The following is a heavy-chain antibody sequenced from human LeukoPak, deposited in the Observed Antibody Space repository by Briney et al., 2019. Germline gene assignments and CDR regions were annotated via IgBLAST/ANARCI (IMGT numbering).Heavy chain of an antibody. CDR1: GYTFTGYY. CDR3: ARRAPFDWGSYRYLNY. D-gene: IGHD3-16*02. V-gene: IGHV1-2*02. CDR2: INPNSGGT. J-gene: IGHJ4*02. Sequence: GASVKVSCKASGYTFTGYYMHWVRQAPGQGLEWMGWINPNSGGTNYAQKLPGRVTMTRDTSISTAYMELSRLRSDNTAVYYCARRAPFDWGSYRYLNYWGQGTLVTVSS.